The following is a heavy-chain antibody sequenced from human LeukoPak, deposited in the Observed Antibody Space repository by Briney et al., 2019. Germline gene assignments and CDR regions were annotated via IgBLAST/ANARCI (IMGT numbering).Heavy chain of an antibody. J-gene: IGHJ4*02. D-gene: IGHD4-17*01. CDR2: IYSGGST. CDR3: AIASNYGDYPN. V-gene: IGHV3-53*01. CDR1: GFTVSSNY. Sequence: PGGSLRLSCAASGFTVSSNYMSWVRQAPGKGLGWVSVIYSGGSTYYADSVKGRFTISRDNSKNTLYLQMNSLRAEDTAVYYCAIASNYGDYPNWGQGTLVTVSS.